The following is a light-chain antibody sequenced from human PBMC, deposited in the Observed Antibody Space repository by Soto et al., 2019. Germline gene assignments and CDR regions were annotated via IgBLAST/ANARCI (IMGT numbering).Light chain of an antibody. Sequence: EIVLTLSPATLSLSPGERATLSCRASQSVSSYLAWYQQKPGQAPRLLIYDASNRATGIPARFSGSGSGTDFTLTISSLESEDFAVYYCQQHDSSSLTFGGGTKVDIK. V-gene: IGKV3-11*01. CDR1: QSVSSY. CDR2: DAS. CDR3: QQHDSSSLT. J-gene: IGKJ4*01.